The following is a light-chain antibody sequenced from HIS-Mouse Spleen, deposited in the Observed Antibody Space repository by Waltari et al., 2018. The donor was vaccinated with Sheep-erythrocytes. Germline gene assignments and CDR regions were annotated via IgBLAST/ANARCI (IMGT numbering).Light chain of an antibody. V-gene: IGKV1D-13*01. CDR3: QQYDNLPPLT. J-gene: IGKJ4*01. CDR1: QGISSA. Sequence: AIQLTQSPSSLSASVGDRVTITCRASQGISSALAWYQQKPGKAPKLLIYDASSLESGVPSRFSGSGSGTDFTFTISSLQPEDIATYYCQQYDNLPPLTFGGGTKVEIK. CDR2: DAS.